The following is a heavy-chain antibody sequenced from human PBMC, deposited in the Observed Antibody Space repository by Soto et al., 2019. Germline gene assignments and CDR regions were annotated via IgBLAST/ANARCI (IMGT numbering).Heavy chain of an antibody. J-gene: IGHJ5*02. Sequence: QVQLAQSGAEVKQPWASITVSCKASGYSFSTNGVIWVRQAPGQALEWMGWISANTGDTLYAEKFEDRITLTADTPTTTAYMELRSLRPDDTANYFCATDKGDFTFGPWGQGTLITVSS. D-gene: IGHD3-3*01. CDR2: ISANTGDT. CDR1: GYSFSTNG. V-gene: IGHV1-18*04. CDR3: ATDKGDFTFGP.